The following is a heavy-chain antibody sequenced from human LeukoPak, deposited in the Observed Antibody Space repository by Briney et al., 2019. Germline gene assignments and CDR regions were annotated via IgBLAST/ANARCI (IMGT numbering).Heavy chain of an antibody. Sequence: ASVKVSCKASGYTFTGYYVHWVRQAPGQGLEWMGWINPKSGGTNYAQKFQGRVTMTRNTSISTAYMELSSLRSEDTAVYYCARGGYNWNSRWFDPWGQGTLVTVSS. V-gene: IGHV1-2*02. CDR2: INPKSGGT. CDR3: ARGGYNWNSRWFDP. CDR1: GYTFTGYY. D-gene: IGHD1-20*01. J-gene: IGHJ5*02.